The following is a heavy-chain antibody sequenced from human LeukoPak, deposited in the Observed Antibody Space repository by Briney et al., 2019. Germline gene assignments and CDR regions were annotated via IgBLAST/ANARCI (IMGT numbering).Heavy chain of an antibody. D-gene: IGHD6-19*01. V-gene: IGHV3-23*01. J-gene: IGHJ4*02. CDR3: AAYRSGWQTFDY. Sequence: HPGGSLRLSCAASGFTSTSYAMSWVRQAPGKGLEWVSAITGSGGSTYYADSVKGRFTISRDNSKNTLYLQMNSLRAEDTAVYYCAAYRSGWQTFDYWGQGTLVTVSS. CDR2: ITGSGGST. CDR1: GFTSTSYA.